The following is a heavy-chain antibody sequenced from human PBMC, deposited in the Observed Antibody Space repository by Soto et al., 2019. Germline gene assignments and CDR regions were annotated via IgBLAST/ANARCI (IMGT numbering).Heavy chain of an antibody. CDR2: IYSDGTT. CDR3: ARDRGYRSGSFGS. V-gene: IGHV4-4*07. CDR1: GGSISGYY. D-gene: IGHD5-18*01. J-gene: IGHJ5*02. Sequence: NPSETLSLTCIVSGGSISGYYWSWIRQPAGKELEWIGRIYSDGTTNYNPSLKGRGTMSVDTSKKQISLKLTSVTAADTAMYYCARDRGYRSGSFGSWGQGVLVTVSS.